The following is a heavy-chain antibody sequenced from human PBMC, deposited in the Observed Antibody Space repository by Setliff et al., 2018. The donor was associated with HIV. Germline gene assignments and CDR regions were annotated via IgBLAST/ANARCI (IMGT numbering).Heavy chain of an antibody. CDR2: IKQDGSDT. J-gene: IGHJ1*01. Sequence: GGSLRLSCAASGFTLSNYWMTWVRQAPGKGLEWVANIKQDGSDTYYADSVKGRFTVSRDNAKNLLYLEMNSLRGEDTAVYYCARGYTGDFHWGQGTLVTVSS. V-gene: IGHV3-7*01. D-gene: IGHD7-27*01. CDR1: GFTLSNYW. CDR3: ARGYTGDFH.